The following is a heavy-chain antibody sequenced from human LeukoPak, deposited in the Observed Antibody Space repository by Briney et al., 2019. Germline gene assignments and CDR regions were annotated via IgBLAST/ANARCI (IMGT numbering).Heavy chain of an antibody. D-gene: IGHD2-2*01. CDR2: INAGNGNT. CDR1: GGTFSSYT. Sequence: ASVKVSCTASGGTFSSYTTSWVRQAPGQRLEWMGWINAGNGNTKYSQKFQGRVTITRDTSASTAYMELSSLRSEDTAVYYCARKYCSSTSCSWFDPWGQGTLVTVSS. V-gene: IGHV1-3*01. J-gene: IGHJ5*02. CDR3: ARKYCSSTSCSWFDP.